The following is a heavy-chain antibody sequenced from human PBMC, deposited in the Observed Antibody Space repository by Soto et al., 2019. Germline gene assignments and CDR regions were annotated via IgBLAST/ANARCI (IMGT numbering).Heavy chain of an antibody. V-gene: IGHV3-48*02. CDR2: ISTPGTSK. Sequence: EVQLVESGGGLVQPGGSLTLSCVASGFTISTYSFNWVRQTPGKGLEWLSYISTPGTSKYYADSIQGRVTVSRDKAKNSLFLHLSSLRKEDTAVYYCARDRGADYGDFDSWGQGTLVTVSS. J-gene: IGHJ4*02. CDR1: GFTISTYS. D-gene: IGHD4-17*01. CDR3: ARDRGADYGDFDS.